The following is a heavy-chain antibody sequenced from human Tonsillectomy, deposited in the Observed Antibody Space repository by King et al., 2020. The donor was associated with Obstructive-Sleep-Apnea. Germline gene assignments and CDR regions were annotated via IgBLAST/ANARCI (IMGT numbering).Heavy chain of an antibody. CDR1: GFTFSDSY. Sequence: VQLVESGGGLVKPGGSLRLSCTASGFTFSDSYISWIRQAPGKGLEWIAYISNSGSTTYYADSVKGRFTISRDNAKNSLYLQMNSLRVEDTAVYYCARCSLSSGWSDYWGQGTLVTVSS. CDR3: ARCSLSSGWSDY. J-gene: IGHJ4*02. V-gene: IGHV3-11*01. D-gene: IGHD6-19*01. CDR2: ISNSGSTT.